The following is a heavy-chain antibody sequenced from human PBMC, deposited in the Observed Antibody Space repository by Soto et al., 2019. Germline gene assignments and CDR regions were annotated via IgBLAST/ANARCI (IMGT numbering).Heavy chain of an antibody. V-gene: IGHV1-18*01. J-gene: IGHJ4*02. CDR1: DYTFTSYG. CDR2: ISAYNGNT. CDR3: ARAQTPYDRSGWNDY. Sequence: QVQLVQSGAEVKKPGASVKVSCKASDYTFTSYGISWVRQAPGQGLEWMGWISAYNGNTNYAQKLQGRVTMTTDTSTSTAYMELRSLRSDDTAVYYCARAQTPYDRSGWNDYWGQGTLVTVSS. D-gene: IGHD3-22*01.